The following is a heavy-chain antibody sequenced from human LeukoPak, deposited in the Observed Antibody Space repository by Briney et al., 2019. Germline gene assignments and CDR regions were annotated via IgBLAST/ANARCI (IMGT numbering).Heavy chain of an antibody. CDR2: INPNSGDT. CDR1: GYTFIGYY. J-gene: IGHJ3*02. CDR3: ALTWGYYAFDI. D-gene: IGHD7-27*01. Sequence: ASVKVSCKASGYTFIGYYIHWVRQAPGQGLEWMGRINPNSGDTNYAQSFQGRVTMTRDTSISTAYMELSRLRSDGTAVYYCALTWGYYAFDIWGQGTMVTVSS. V-gene: IGHV1-2*06.